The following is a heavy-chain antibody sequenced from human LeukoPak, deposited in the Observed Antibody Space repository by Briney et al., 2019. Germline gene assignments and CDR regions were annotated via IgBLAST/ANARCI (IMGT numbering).Heavy chain of an antibody. CDR3: ASATNPGGTFDY. J-gene: IGHJ4*02. D-gene: IGHD1/OR15-1a*01. Sequence: GGSLRLSCASSRFTFRDYYMSWIRQAPGKGLEWLSYISSNGTSIYYADIVKGRFTISRDNTKISVHLQMSSVRAEDTGVYFCASATNPGGTFDYWGKGTLVTVSS. V-gene: IGHV3-11*04. CDR1: RFTFRDYY. CDR2: ISSNGTSI.